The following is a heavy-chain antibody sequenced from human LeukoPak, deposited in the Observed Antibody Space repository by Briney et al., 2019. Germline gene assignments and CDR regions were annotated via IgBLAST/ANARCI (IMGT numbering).Heavy chain of an antibody. CDR1: GYSISSGYY. CDR3: ARDPSYSNPWFDP. Sequence: SETLSLTCTVSGYSISSGYYWGWIRQPPGKGLEWIGSIYHSGSTYYNPSLKSRVTISVDTSKNQFSLKLSSVTAADTAVYYCARDPSYSNPWFDPWGQGTLVTVSS. V-gene: IGHV4-38-2*02. CDR2: IYHSGST. D-gene: IGHD4-11*01. J-gene: IGHJ5*02.